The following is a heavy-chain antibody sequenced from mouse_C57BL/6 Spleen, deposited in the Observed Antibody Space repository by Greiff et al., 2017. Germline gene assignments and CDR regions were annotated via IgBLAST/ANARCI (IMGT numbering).Heavy chain of an antibody. J-gene: IGHJ2*01. D-gene: IGHD1-1*01. CDR1: GFTFSDYY. CDR2: ISNGGGST. CDR3: ARQGDYGSYYFDY. V-gene: IGHV5-12*01. Sequence: EVQLVESGGGLVQPGGSLKLSCAASGFTFSDYYMYWVRQTPEKRLEWVAYISNGGGSTYYPDTVKGRFTISRDNAKNTLYLQMSRLKSEDTAMYYCARQGDYGSYYFDYWGQGTTLTVSS.